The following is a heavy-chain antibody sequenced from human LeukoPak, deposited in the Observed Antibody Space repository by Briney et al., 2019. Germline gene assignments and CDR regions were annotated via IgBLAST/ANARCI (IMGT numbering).Heavy chain of an antibody. J-gene: IGHJ6*03. CDR1: GFTFSSYG. Sequence: GGSLRLSCAASGFTFSSYGMHWVRQAPGKGLEWVAFIRCDGSNKYYADSVKGRFTISRDNSKNTLYLQMNSLRAEDTAVYYCAKAYGSGSYYYYYYYYMDVWGKGTTVTVSS. CDR2: IRCDGSNK. D-gene: IGHD3-10*01. CDR3: AKAYGSGSYYYYYYYYMDV. V-gene: IGHV3-30*02.